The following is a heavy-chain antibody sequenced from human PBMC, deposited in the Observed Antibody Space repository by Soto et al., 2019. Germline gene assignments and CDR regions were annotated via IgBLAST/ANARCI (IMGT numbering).Heavy chain of an antibody. J-gene: IGHJ6*02. D-gene: IGHD6-6*01. Sequence: SVKVSCKASGGTFSSYAISWVRQAPGQGLEWMGGIIPIFGTANYAQKFQGRVTITADESTSTAYMELSSLRSEDTAVYYCARDRLYIAATEDYYYGMDVWGQGTTVTVSS. CDR1: GGTFSSYA. V-gene: IGHV1-69*13. CDR2: IIPIFGTA. CDR3: ARDRLYIAATEDYYYGMDV.